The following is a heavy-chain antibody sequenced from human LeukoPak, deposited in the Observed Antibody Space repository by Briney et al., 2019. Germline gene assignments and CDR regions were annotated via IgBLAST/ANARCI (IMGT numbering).Heavy chain of an antibody. CDR2: IIPIFGTA. Sequence: GASVKVSCKASGGTFSSYAISWVRQAPGQGLEWMGGIIPIFGTANYAQKFQGRVTITADESTSTAYMELSSLRSEDTAVYYCARAGRGYSYGTWYNWFDPWGQGTLVTVSS. CDR3: ARAGRGYSYGTWYNWFDP. V-gene: IGHV1-69*13. J-gene: IGHJ5*02. D-gene: IGHD5-18*01. CDR1: GGTFSSYA.